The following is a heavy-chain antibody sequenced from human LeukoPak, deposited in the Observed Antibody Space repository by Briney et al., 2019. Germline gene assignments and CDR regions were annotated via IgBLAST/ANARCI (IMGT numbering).Heavy chain of an antibody. D-gene: IGHD3-22*01. V-gene: IGHV4-39*01. CDR2: IYYSGST. Sequence: PSETLSLTCTVSGGSISSYYWGWIRQPPGKGPEWIGSIYYSGSTYYNPSLKSRVTISVDTSKNQFSLKLSSVTAADTAVYYCARRGVVAPCNWFDPWGQGTLVTVSS. J-gene: IGHJ5*02. CDR1: GGSISSYY. CDR3: ARRGVVAPCNWFDP.